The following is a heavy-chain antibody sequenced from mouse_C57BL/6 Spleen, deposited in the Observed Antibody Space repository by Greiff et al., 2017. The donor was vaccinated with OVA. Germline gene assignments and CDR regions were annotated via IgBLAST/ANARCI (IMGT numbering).Heavy chain of an antibody. CDR2: IDPETGGT. CDR3: TGGLRYLYYFDY. D-gene: IGHD1-1*01. J-gene: IGHJ2*01. CDR1: GYTFTDYE. Sequence: QVHVKQSGAELVRPGASVTLSCKASGYTFTDYEMHWVKQTPVHGLEWIGAIDPETGGTAYTQKFKGKAILTADKSSSTAYMELRSLTSEDSAVYYCTGGLRYLYYFDYWGQGTTLTVSS. V-gene: IGHV1-15*01.